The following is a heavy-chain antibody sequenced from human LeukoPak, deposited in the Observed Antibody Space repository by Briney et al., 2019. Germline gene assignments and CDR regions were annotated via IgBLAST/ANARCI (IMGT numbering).Heavy chain of an antibody. J-gene: IGHJ4*02. CDR1: GFTFNDHW. CDR2: INQDGGEK. CDR3: ARAGKWELVLDN. Sequence: GGSLRLSCAASGFTFNDHWMNWVRQAPGKGLEWVANINQDGGEKYYVDSVKGRFTISRDNAKNSLYLQMNSLRAEDTAVYYCARAGKWELVLDNWGQGTLVTVSS. V-gene: IGHV3-7*01. D-gene: IGHD1-26*01.